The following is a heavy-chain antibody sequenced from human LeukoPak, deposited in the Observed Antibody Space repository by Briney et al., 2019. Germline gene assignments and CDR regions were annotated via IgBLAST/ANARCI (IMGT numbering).Heavy chain of an antibody. CDR1: GFTFSTYW. Sequence: PGGSLRLSCAASGFTFSTYWMSWVRQAPGKGLEWVANIKQDGSEKYYVDSVKGRFTISRDNAKNSLYLQMNSLRAEDTAVYYCARDRVWYQPYSDYWGQGTLVTVSS. D-gene: IGHD2-2*01. CDR3: ARDRVWYQPYSDY. V-gene: IGHV3-7*01. CDR2: IKQDGSEK. J-gene: IGHJ4*02.